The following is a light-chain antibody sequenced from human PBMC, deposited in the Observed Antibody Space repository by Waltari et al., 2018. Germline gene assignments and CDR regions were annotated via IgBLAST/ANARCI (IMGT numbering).Light chain of an antibody. CDR3: QQSDTNPIA. J-gene: IGKJ5*01. Sequence: DIQMTQSPPSLPASVGDRVTISCRASQSVTGYLNWYQQKPGKAPKLLIYEASRLHSGVPSRFSGSQSGTDFTLTISFLQPEDFATYYCQQSDTNPIAFGQGTRLEIK. CDR1: QSVTGY. V-gene: IGKV1-39*01. CDR2: EAS.